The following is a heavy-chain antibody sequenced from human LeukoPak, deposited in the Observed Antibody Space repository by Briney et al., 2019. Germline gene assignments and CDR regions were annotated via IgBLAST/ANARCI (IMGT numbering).Heavy chain of an antibody. CDR1: GFAFSDYS. Sequence: PGGSLRLSCAASGFAFSDYSMNCGREAPGKGLEWISAITSDSNLIYYADSMRGRITISRDNAENSVYLQMNGLRAEDTAIYYCASGGATVWGYWGQGALVIVSS. CDR3: ASGGATVWGY. J-gene: IGHJ4*02. D-gene: IGHD3-16*01. CDR2: ITSDSNLI. V-gene: IGHV3-21*06.